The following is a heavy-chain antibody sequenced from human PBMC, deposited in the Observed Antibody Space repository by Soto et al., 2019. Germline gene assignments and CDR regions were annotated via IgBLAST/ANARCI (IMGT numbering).Heavy chain of an antibody. D-gene: IGHD5-12*01. V-gene: IGHV4-34*01. J-gene: IGHJ4*02. Sequence: LSGTLSRTSAVYGGSFSGYYWSWIRQPPGRGLEWIEEINHSGTTNYNPSLKSRVTISVDTTKNLFSLKLSSVTAADAAVYDCAGSPVATIYGVSFDYCGPGTLVP. CDR2: INHSGTT. CDR3: AGSPVATIYGVSFDY. CDR1: GGSFSGYY.